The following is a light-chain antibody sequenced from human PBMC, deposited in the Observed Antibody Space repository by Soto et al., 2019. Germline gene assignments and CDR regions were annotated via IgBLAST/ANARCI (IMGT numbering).Light chain of an antibody. CDR2: EGS. Sequence: QSALTQPASVSGSPGQSITISCTGTSSDVGSYNLVSWYQQHPGKAPKLMIYEGSKRPSGVSNRFSGSKSGNTASLTISGLQAEDEADYYCCSYAGSSINYVFGPGTKVTVL. CDR3: CSYAGSSINYV. V-gene: IGLV2-23*01. J-gene: IGLJ1*01. CDR1: SSDVGSYNL.